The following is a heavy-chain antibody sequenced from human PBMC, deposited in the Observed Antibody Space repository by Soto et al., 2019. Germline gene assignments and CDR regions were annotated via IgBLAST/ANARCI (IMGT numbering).Heavy chain of an antibody. CDR1: GFTFSSYA. J-gene: IGHJ4*02. Sequence: QVQLVESGGGVVQPGRSLRLSCAASGFTFSSYAMHWVRQAPGKGLEWVAVISYDGRNKYYADSVKGRFTISRDNSKNTLYLQMNSLIAEDTAVYYCARAYEGDYFDYWGQGTLVTVSS. D-gene: IGHD3-16*01. CDR3: ARAYEGDYFDY. CDR2: ISYDGRNK. V-gene: IGHV3-30-3*01.